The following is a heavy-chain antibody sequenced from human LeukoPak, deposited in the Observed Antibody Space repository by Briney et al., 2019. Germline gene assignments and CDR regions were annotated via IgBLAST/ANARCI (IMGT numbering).Heavy chain of an antibody. CDR1: GFTFSSYS. V-gene: IGHV3-21*01. J-gene: IGHJ4*02. CDR2: ISGSSSYI. Sequence: PGGSLRLSCAASGFTFSSYSTNWVRQAPGKGLEWVSSISGSSSYIYYAESVKGRFTISRDNAKNSLYLQMNSLRAEDTAVYFCAREGVGRYYGSGSYKPFDYWGQGTLVTVSS. D-gene: IGHD3-10*01. CDR3: AREGVGRYYGSGSYKPFDY.